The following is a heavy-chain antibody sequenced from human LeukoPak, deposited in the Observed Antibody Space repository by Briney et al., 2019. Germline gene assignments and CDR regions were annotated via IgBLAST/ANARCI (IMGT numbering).Heavy chain of an antibody. V-gene: IGHV4-4*07. J-gene: IGHJ6*03. CDR1: GGSISSYY. D-gene: IGHD2-2*01. CDR2: IYTSGST. CDR3: ARDCSSTSCYLPVFYYYYYMDV. Sequence: PSETLSLTCTVSGGSISSYYWSWIRQPPGKGLEWIGRIYTSGSTNYNPSLKSRVTMSVDTSKNQFSLKLSSVTAADTAVYYCARDCSSTSCYLPVFYYYYYMDVWGKGTTVTVSS.